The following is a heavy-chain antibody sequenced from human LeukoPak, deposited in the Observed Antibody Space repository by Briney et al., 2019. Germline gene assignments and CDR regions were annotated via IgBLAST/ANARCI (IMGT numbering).Heavy chain of an antibody. CDR1: GGSISSNNW. V-gene: IGHV4-4*02. J-gene: IGHJ6*03. Sequence: SETLSLTCAVSGGSISSNNWWSWARQPPGKGLEWIGEIYPSGSTNYNPSLKSRVTISIDKSKNQFSLDLNSVTAADTAVYYCARSGYCSSTSCYTGAYYYYMDVWGKGTTVTVSS. CDR3: ARSGYCSSTSCYTGAYYYYMDV. D-gene: IGHD2-2*02. CDR2: IYPSGST.